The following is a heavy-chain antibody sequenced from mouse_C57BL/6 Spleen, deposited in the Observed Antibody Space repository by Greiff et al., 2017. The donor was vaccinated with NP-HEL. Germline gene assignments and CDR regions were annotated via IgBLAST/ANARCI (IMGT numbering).Heavy chain of an antibody. CDR1: GYTFTDYN. CDR3: ARSGGIYYDYDDYAMDY. J-gene: IGHJ4*01. D-gene: IGHD2-4*01. V-gene: IGHV1-18*01. Sequence: EVQLQQSGPELVKPGASVKIPCKASGYTFTDYNMDWVKQSHGKSLEWIGDINPNNGGTIYNQKFKGKATLTVDKSSSTAYMELRSLTSEDTAVYYCARSGGIYYDYDDYAMDYWGQGTSVTVSS. CDR2: INPNNGGT.